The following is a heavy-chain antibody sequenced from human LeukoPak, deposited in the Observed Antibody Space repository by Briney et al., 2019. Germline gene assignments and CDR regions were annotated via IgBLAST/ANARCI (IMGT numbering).Heavy chain of an antibody. D-gene: IGHD6-19*01. Sequence: NPSETLSLTCAVYGGSFSGYYWSWIRQPPGKGLEWIGEINHSGSTNYNPSLKSRVTISVDTSKNQFSLKLSSVTAADTAVYYCASSPTRYSSGWYEDWGQGTLVTVSS. J-gene: IGHJ4*02. V-gene: IGHV4-34*01. CDR1: GGSFSGYY. CDR3: ASSPTRYSSGWYED. CDR2: INHSGST.